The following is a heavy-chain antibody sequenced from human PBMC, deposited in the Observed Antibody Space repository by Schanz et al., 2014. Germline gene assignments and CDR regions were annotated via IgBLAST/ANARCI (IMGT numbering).Heavy chain of an antibody. CDR1: GFTFSYYG. CDR2: IKQDGSET. CDR3: ARDSAEDTRYRPSNS. D-gene: IGHD4-4*01. J-gene: IGHJ1*01. V-gene: IGHV3-7*01. Sequence: EVQLVESGGGLVQPGGSLRLSCAASGFTFSYYGMTWVRQAPGKGMEWVANIKQDGSETNYMDSVKGRFTISRDNAKNLLYLQLNSLRPDDTALYYCARDSAEDTRYRPSNSWGQGTLVTVSS.